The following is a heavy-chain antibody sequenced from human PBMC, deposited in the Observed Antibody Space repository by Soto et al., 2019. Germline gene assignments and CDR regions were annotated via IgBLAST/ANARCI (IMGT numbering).Heavy chain of an antibody. Sequence: QLQLQESGSGLVKPSQTLSLTCAVSGGSISSGGYSWSWIRQPPGKGLEWIGYIYHSGSTYYNPPPXSXLTRSVDRSKNQFSLKLSSVTAADTAVYYCARVPGPWGQGTLVTVSS. CDR3: ARVPGP. V-gene: IGHV4-30-2*01. CDR2: IYHSGST. J-gene: IGHJ5*02. D-gene: IGHD7-27*01. CDR1: GGSISSGGYS.